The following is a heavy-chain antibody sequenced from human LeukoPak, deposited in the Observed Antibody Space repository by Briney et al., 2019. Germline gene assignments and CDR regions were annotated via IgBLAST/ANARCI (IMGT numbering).Heavy chain of an antibody. CDR1: GGSISESTYY. D-gene: IGHD5-12*01. CDR2: IYYTGST. CDR3: ARVSSVWMKDYYYFMDV. Sequence: SETLSLTCTVAGGSISESTYYWGSIRQPPGKGLEWIGTIYYTGSTYYHSSLQSRVTISVDTSKNQFSLKLTSVADAETAVYYCARVSSVWMKDYYYFMDVWGKGTTVTVSS. V-gene: IGHV4-39*07. J-gene: IGHJ6*03.